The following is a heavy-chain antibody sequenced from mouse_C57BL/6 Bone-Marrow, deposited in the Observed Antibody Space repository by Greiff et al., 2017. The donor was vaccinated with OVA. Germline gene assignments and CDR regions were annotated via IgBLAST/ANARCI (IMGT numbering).Heavy chain of an antibody. CDR2: IDPSDSYT. CDR1: GYTFTSYW. J-gene: IGHJ3*01. CDR3: ARLGVTAPFAY. Sequence: VQLQQPGAELVRPGTSVKLSCKASGYTFTSYWMHWVKQRPGQGLEWIGVIDPSDSYTNYNQKFKGKATLTVDTSSSTAYMQLSSLTSEDSAVYYWARLGVTAPFAYWGQGTLVTVSA. V-gene: IGHV1-59*01. D-gene: IGHD2-2*01.